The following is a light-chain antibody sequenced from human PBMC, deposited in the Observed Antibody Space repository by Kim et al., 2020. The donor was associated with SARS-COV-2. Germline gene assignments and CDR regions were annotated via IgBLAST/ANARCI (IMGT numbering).Light chain of an antibody. CDR1: SLRSYY. J-gene: IGLJ3*02. CDR2: GKN. Sequence: SSELTQDPAVSVALGQTVRITCQGDSLRSYYASWYQQKPGQAPVLVIYGKNNRPSGISDRFSGSSSGNTASLTITGAQAEDEADYYCNSRDSSGNPHWVFGGGTQLTVL. V-gene: IGLV3-19*01. CDR3: NSRDSSGNPHWV.